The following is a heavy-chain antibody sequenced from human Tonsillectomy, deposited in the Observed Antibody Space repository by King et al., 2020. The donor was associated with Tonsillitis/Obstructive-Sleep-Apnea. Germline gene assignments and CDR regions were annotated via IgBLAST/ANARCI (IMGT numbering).Heavy chain of an antibody. Sequence: VQLQESGPGLVKPSETLSLTCTVSGGSISSYYWSWIRQPPGKGLEWIGYIYYSGSTNYNPSLKSRVTISVDTSKNQFSLKLSSVTAADTAVYYCARDTYEVVPGAPYYYYYMDVWGKGTTVTVSS. D-gene: IGHD2-2*01. CDR2: IYYSGST. V-gene: IGHV4-59*01. J-gene: IGHJ6*03. CDR3: ARDTYEVVPGAPYYYYYMDV. CDR1: GGSISSYY.